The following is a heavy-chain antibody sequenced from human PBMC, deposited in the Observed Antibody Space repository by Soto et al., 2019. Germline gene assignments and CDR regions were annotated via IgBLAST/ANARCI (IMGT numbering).Heavy chain of an antibody. CDR2: INPNSGGT. J-gene: IGHJ6*02. CDR1: GYTSTGYY. Sequence: ASVKVSCKASGYTSTGYYMHWVRQAPGQGLEWMGWINPNSGGTNYAQKFQGWVTMTRDTSISTAYMELSRLRSDDTAVYYCARDEDSRSHYGMDVWGQGTTVTVSS. D-gene: IGHD6-6*01. CDR3: ARDEDSRSHYGMDV. V-gene: IGHV1-2*04.